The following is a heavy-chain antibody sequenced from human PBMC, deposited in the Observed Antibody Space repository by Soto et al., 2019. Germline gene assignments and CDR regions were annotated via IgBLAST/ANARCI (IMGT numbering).Heavy chain of an antibody. CDR1: GFTFSSYG. Sequence: QVQLVESGGGVVQPGRSLRLSCAASGFTFSSYGMHWVRQAPGKGLEWVAVISYDGSNKYYADSVKGRFTISRDNSKNTLYLQMNSLRAEDTAVYYCAKEGPYDTTSGGFDYWGQGTLVTVSS. CDR3: AKEGPYDTTSGGFDY. D-gene: IGHD3-22*01. V-gene: IGHV3-30*18. J-gene: IGHJ4*02. CDR2: ISYDGSNK.